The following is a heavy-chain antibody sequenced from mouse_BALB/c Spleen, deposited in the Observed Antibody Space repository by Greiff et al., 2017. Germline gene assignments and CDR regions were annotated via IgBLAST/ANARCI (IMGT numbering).Heavy chain of an antibody. D-gene: IGHD2-3*01. CDR1: GYTFTSYW. CDR3: AREDGYYWAY. Sequence: VQLQQPGSELVRPGASVKLSCKASGYTFTSYWMNWVKQRPGRGLEWIGRIDPSDSETHYNQKFKDKATLTVDKSSSTAYIQLSSLTSEDSAVYYCAREDGYYWAYWGQGTLVTVSA. J-gene: IGHJ3*01. V-gene: IGHV1-61*01. CDR2: IDPSDSET.